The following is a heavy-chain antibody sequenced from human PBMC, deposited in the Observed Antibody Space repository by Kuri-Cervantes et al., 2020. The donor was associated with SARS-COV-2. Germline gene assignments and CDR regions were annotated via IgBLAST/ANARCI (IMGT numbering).Heavy chain of an antibody. CDR3: ARGRGTATLDIVLMVYASQDWFDP. CDR1: GYTFTNYA. V-gene: IGHV1-2*04. J-gene: IGHJ5*02. CDR2: INPNSGGT. D-gene: IGHD2-8*01. Sequence: AAVKVSCRASGYTFTNYAMHWVRQAPGQGLEWMGWINPNSGGTNYAQKFQGWVTMTRDTSISTAYMELSRLRSDDTAAYYCARGRGTATLDIVLMVYASQDWFDPWGQGTRVTVSS.